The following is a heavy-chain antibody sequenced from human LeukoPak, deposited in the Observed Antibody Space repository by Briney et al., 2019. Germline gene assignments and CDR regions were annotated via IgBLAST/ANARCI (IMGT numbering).Heavy chain of an antibody. Sequence: GGSLRLSCLTSGFTLSTNAMSWVRQAPGKGLEWISGISGSGASTYYADSVKGRFTVSRDNAKNTLYLQVNNLRAEDTAVYYCARGPNSNWSGLDFWGQGTLLTVSS. D-gene: IGHD6-6*01. CDR3: ARGPNSNWSGLDF. V-gene: IGHV3-23*01. CDR2: ISGSGAST. J-gene: IGHJ4*02. CDR1: GFTLSTNA.